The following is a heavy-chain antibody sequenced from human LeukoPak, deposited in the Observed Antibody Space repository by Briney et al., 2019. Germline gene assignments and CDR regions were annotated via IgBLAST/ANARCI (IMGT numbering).Heavy chain of an antibody. D-gene: IGHD3-22*01. J-gene: IGHJ4*02. CDR2: IYYSGHT. CDR1: NSSFTTYY. Sequence: PSETLSLTCSVSNSSFTTYYWSWFRQPPGKGLEWVGFIYYSGHTNYNPSLKSRVALSIDTSKNQFTLNLRSVTAADTAMYYCTRVTIISGYWMDLDTWGQGTPVTVSS. CDR3: TRVTIISGYWMDLDT. V-gene: IGHV4-59*01.